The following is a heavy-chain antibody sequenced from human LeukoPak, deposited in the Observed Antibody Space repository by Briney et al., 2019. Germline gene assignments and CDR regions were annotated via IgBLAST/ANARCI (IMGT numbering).Heavy chain of an antibody. CDR2: ISGSGDNT. V-gene: IGHV3-23*01. CDR3: AKGSYYDSSGSFYFDY. Sequence: HPGGSLRLSCAGFGFTFSLYAMSWVRQAQGKGLEWVSGISGSGDNTYYADSVKGRFTISRDNSKNTLYVQVNSLGTEDTAAYYCAKGSYYDSSGSFYFDYWGQGTLVTVSS. CDR1: GFTFSLYA. J-gene: IGHJ4*02. D-gene: IGHD3-22*01.